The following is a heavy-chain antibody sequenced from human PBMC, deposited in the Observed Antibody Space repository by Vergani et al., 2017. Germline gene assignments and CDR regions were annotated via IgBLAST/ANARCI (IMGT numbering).Heavy chain of an antibody. D-gene: IGHD2-15*01. J-gene: IGHJ6*03. CDR3: ARGTSLRGYCSGGSCYSSWSYDYYYMDV. CDR1: GGSFSGYY. V-gene: IGHV4-34*01. CDR2: INHSGST. Sequence: QVQLQQWGAGLLKPSETLSLTCAVYGGSFSGYYWSWIRQPPGKGLEWIGEINHSGSTNYNPSLKSRVTISVDTSKNEFSLKLSAVTAADTAVYYCARGTSLRGYCSGGSCYSSWSYDYYYMDVWGKGTTVGVSS.